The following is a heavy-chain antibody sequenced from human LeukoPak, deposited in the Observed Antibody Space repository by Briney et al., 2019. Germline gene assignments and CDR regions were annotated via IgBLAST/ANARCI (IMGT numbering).Heavy chain of an antibody. D-gene: IGHD3-22*01. Sequence: KPSETLSLTCTVSDGSIISSSYYWGWIRQPPGKGLEWIGSIYYSGITSYNPSLKSRVTISLATSKNQFSLKLSSVTAADTAVYYCARVSYYYDSSGYTENYYYYYMDVWGKGTTVTVSS. CDR2: IYYSGIT. J-gene: IGHJ6*03. CDR3: ARVSYYYDSSGYTENYYYYYMDV. V-gene: IGHV4-39*07. CDR1: DGSIISSSYY.